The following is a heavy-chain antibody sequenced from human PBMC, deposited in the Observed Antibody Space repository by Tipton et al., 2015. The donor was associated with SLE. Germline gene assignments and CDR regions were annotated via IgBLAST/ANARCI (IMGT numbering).Heavy chain of an antibody. CDR3: AKAGSWGGDYYYYMDV. CDR1: GFTFSSYA. V-gene: IGHV3-30*04. Sequence: SLRLSCAASGFTFSSYAMHWVRQAPGKGLEWVAVISYDGSNKYYADSVKGRFTISRDNSKNTLYLQMNSLRAEDTAVYYCAKAGSWGGDYYYYMDVWGKGTTVTVSS. J-gene: IGHJ6*03. D-gene: IGHD3-10*01. CDR2: ISYDGSNK.